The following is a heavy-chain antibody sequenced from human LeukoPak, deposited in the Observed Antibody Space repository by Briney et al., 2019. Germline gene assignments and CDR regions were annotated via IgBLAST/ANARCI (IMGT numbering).Heavy chain of an antibody. CDR2: IPYDGSNK. J-gene: IGHJ6*03. CDR1: GFTFSSYA. D-gene: IGHD5-18*01. Sequence: GGSLRLSCAASGFTFSSYAMPWVHQAPGKGLEWVALIPYDGSNKYYSDSVKGRFTISRDNSKNTLYLQMNSLRAEDTAAYYCARDGDSYGTSSYYYMDVWGKGTTVTVSS. V-gene: IGHV3-30*04. CDR3: ARDGDSYGTSSYYYMDV.